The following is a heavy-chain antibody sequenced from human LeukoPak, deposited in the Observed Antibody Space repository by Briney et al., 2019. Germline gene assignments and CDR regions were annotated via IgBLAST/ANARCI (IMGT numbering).Heavy chain of an antibody. CDR3: AKDPGRLRWYFDL. D-gene: IGHD2-21*02. CDR1: GFTFSSYG. Sequence: PGGTLRLSCAASGFTFSSYGMSWVRQAPGKGLEWVSAISGSGGSTYYADSVKGRFTISRDNSKNTLYLQMNSLRAEDTAVYYCAKDPGRLRWYFDLWGRGTLVTVSS. CDR2: ISGSGGST. V-gene: IGHV3-23*01. J-gene: IGHJ2*01.